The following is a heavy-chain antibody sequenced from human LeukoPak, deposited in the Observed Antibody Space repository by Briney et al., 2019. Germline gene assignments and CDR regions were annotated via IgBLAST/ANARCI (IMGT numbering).Heavy chain of an antibody. CDR2: IKQDGSEK. Sequence: GGSLRLSCAATGFSFRSYWMNWVRQAPGKGLEWLAIIKQDGSEKHYKGSVKGRFTISRDNAKNSLYLQMNSLRAEDTAVYYCARDREIDYDSSGLDYWGQGTLVTVSS. V-gene: IGHV3-7*01. D-gene: IGHD3-22*01. CDR3: ARDREIDYDSSGLDY. CDR1: GFSFRSYW. J-gene: IGHJ4*02.